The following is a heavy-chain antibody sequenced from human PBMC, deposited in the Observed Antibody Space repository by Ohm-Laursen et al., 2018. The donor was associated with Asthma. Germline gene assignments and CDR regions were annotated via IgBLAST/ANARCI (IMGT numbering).Heavy chain of an antibody. V-gene: IGHV1-2*06. D-gene: IGHD3-22*01. CDR3: ARDSNIYYDSSGYRNWFDP. J-gene: IGHJ5*02. CDR2: INPNSGGT. Sequence: SVKVSCKASGYTFTGYYMHWVRQAPGQGLEWMGRINPNSGGTNYAQKFQGRVTMTRDTSISTAYMELSRLRSDDTAVYYCARDSNIYYDSSGYRNWFDPWGQGTLVTVSS. CDR1: GYTFTGYY.